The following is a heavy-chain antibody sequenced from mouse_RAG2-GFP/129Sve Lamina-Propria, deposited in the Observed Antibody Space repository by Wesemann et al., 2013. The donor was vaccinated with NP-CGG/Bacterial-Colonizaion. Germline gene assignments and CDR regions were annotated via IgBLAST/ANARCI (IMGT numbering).Heavy chain of an antibody. J-gene: IGHJ1*03. CDR3: ARCPYGSSSHWYFDV. CDR2: IYPRDGST. CDR1: GYTFTDHT. Sequence: VQLQQSGPELVKPGASVKISCKVSGYTFTDHTIHWMKQRPEQGLEWIGYIYPRDGSTKYNEKFKGKATLTADKSSSTAYMQLNSLTSEDSAVYFCARCPYGSSSHWYFDVWGTGTTVTVSS. V-gene: IGHV1-78*01. D-gene: IGHD1-1*01.